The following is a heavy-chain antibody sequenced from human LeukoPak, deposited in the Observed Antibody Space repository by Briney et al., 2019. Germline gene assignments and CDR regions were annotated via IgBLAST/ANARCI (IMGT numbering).Heavy chain of an antibody. CDR1: GFTFSRHG. J-gene: IGHJ4*02. V-gene: IGHV3-33*01. Sequence: GGSLRLSCSASGFTFSRHGMHWVRQAPGKGLEWVAVIWYDATNKYYADSVNGRFTISRDNAKNSLYLQMNSLRAEDTAVYYCARGMYDYGDSLVTSYFDFWGQGALVTVSS. D-gene: IGHD4-17*01. CDR2: IWYDATNK. CDR3: ARGMYDYGDSLVTSYFDF.